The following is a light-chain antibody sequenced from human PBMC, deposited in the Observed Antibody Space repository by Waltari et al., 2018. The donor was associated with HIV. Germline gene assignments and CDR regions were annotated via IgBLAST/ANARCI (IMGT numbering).Light chain of an antibody. CDR2: DND. Sequence: QFVLTQPPSLSAAAGQKVTISCSGSSSNIETNFVCWYQQLPGAAPRLLIYDNDNRPSGIPERFSGSKSGTSATLGITGLQTGDEADYYCAAWDNSLYSEVFGGGTKLTAL. V-gene: IGLV1-51*01. CDR3: AAWDNSLYSEV. J-gene: IGLJ2*01. CDR1: SSNIETNF.